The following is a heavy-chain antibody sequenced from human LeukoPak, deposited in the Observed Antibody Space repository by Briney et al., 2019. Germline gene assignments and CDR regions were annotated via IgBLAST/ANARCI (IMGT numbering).Heavy chain of an antibody. J-gene: IGHJ6*04. V-gene: IGHV3-33*06. CDR3: AKDPSRGTGKDV. CDR2: TWYGGSNK. CDR1: GFPFSSYG. D-gene: IGHD3-16*01. Sequence: GGSLRLSCAPSGFPFSSYGMPWVRQAPGKGLEWVAVTWYGGSNKYYADSGKGRFTISRDNSKNTLYLQMNSLRAEDTAVYYCAKDPSRGTGKDVWGKGTTVTVSS.